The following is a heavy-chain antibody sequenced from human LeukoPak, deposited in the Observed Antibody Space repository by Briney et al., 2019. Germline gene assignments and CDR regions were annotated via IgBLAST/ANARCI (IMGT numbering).Heavy chain of an antibody. CDR3: ARGPNLTGTTLYYYYGMDV. D-gene: IGHD1-7*01. J-gene: IGHJ6*02. CDR1: GGSFSGYY. CDR2: INHSGST. Sequence: SETLFLTCAVYGGSFSGYYWSWIRQPPGKGLEWIGEINHSGSTNYNPSLKSRVTISVDTSKNQFSLKLSSVTAADTAVYYCARGPNLTGTTLYYYYGMDVWGQGTTVTVSS. V-gene: IGHV4-34*01.